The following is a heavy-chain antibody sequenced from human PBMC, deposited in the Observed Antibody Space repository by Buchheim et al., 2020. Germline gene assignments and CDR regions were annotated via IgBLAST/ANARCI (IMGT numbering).Heavy chain of an antibody. Sequence: QLQLQESGPGLVKPSETLSLTCTVSGGSISSSSYYWGWIRQPPGKGLEGIGSIYYSGSTYYNPSLKSRVTISVATSQTPFSLKGGSGTAADTAVYYCAGDVDTAMAQGSWFEPWGEGTL. D-gene: IGHD5-18*01. CDR1: GGSISSSSYY. J-gene: IGHJ5*02. CDR2: IYYSGST. V-gene: IGHV4-39*01. CDR3: AGDVDTAMAQGSWFEP.